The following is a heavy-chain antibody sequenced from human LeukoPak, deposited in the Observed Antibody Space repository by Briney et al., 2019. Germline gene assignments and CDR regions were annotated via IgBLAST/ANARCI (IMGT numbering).Heavy chain of an antibody. CDR3: AREPYCSGGSCYPFDY. Sequence: SETLSLTCTVSGGSISSGGYYWSWIRQHPGKGLEWIGYIYYSGSTYYNPSPKSRVTISVDTSKNQFSLKLSSVTAADTAMYYCAREPYCSGGSCYPFDYWGQGTLVTVSS. V-gene: IGHV4-31*03. CDR2: IYYSGST. J-gene: IGHJ4*02. CDR1: GGSISSGGYY. D-gene: IGHD2-15*01.